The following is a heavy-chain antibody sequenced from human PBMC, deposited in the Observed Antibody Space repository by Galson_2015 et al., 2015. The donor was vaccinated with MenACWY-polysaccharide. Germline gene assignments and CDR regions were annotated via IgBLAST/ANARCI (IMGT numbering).Heavy chain of an antibody. V-gene: IGHV1-8*01. J-gene: IGHJ4*02. CDR2: MNPNSGNT. Sequence: VKVSCKASGYKFTSYDINWVRQATGQGLEWMGWMNPNSGNTGYAQKFQGRVTMTSNSAITTAYMELSSLRSEDTAVYYCARVIARKYTFADSWGQGTLVTVSS. D-gene: IGHD2-21*01. CDR3: ARVIARKYTFADS. CDR1: GYKFTSYD.